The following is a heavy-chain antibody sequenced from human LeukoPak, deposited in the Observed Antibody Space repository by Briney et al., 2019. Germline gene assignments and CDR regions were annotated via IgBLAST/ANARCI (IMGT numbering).Heavy chain of an antibody. CDR1: GFNFSNYS. Sequence: PGGSLRLSCAASGFNFSNYSMGWVRQAPGKGLEWVSSISSTTTYSYYADSVKGRFTISRDNAKNSLFLQMNSLRAEDTAVYYCARDYSGDYWGQGTLVTVSS. J-gene: IGHJ4*02. CDR2: ISSTTTYS. CDR3: ARDYSGDY. V-gene: IGHV3-21*01. D-gene: IGHD3-10*01.